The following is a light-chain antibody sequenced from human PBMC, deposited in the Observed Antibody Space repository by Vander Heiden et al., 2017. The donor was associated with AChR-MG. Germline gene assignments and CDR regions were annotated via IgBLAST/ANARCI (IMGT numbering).Light chain of an antibody. Sequence: SSVLTQAPAVSVALGQTVRITCQGDSLRSYYASWYQQKPGQAPVLVIYGKNNRPSGIPDRFSGSSSGNTASLTITGAQAEDEADYYCNSRDSSGNHLGVFGGGTKLTVL. CDR1: SLRSYY. CDR2: GKN. V-gene: IGLV3-19*01. CDR3: NSRDSSGNHLGV. J-gene: IGLJ2*01.